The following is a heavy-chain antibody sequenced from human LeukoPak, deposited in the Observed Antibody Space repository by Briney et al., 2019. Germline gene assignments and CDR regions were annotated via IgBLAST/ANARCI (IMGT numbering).Heavy chain of an antibody. Sequence: GASVKVSCKASGYTFTGYYMHWVRQAPGQGLEWMGWINPNSGGTNYAQKFQGRVTMTRDTSISTAYMELSRLRSDDTAVYYCARDLLGYCSSTSCYTGAFDIWGQGTMVTVSS. J-gene: IGHJ3*02. CDR2: INPNSGGT. CDR1: GYTFTGYY. CDR3: ARDLLGYCSSTSCYTGAFDI. D-gene: IGHD2-2*02. V-gene: IGHV1-2*02.